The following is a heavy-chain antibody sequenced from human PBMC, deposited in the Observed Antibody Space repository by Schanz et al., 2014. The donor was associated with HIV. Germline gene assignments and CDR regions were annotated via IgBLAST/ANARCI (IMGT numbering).Heavy chain of an antibody. CDR1: GGSIISGDYY. CDR3: AREGMEQMVNILDV. J-gene: IGHJ6*02. V-gene: IGHV4-31*11. D-gene: IGHD6-13*01. CDR2: IYYSGNT. Sequence: QVQLQQWGAGLLKPSETLSLTCAVYGGSIISGDYYWTWIRQHPGKGLEWIGYIYYSGNTHYNPSLRGRLTISVDTSKNQFSLKLRSVTAADTAVYYCAREGMEQMVNILDVWGQGTRVNVSS.